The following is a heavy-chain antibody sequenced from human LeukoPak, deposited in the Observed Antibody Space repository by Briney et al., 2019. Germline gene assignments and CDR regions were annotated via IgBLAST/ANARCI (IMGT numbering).Heavy chain of an antibody. J-gene: IGHJ3*02. V-gene: IGHV3-21*01. CDR1: GFTFSTYN. CDR3: ARDLANAFDI. Sequence: GGSLRLSCAASGFTFSTYNMNWVRQAPGKGLEWVSSISSTGSAKYYADSVKGRFTISRDNAKNSLYLQMNSLRAEDTAVYYCARDLANAFDIWGQGTMVTVSS. CDR2: ISSTGSAK.